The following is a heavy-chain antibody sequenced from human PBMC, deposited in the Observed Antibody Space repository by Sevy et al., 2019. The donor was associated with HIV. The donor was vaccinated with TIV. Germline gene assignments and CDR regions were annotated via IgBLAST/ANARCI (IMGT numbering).Heavy chain of an antibody. CDR2: IYYSGNT. V-gene: IGHV4-39*01. Sequence: LSLTCTVSGDSISSSTYHWGWIRQSPGKGLEGIGNIYYSGNTNYNPSLTSRATISVDTSKNQFSLNLTSVTAADTAVYYCARVVDFWSGYLDYWGQGTLVTVS. J-gene: IGHJ4*01. D-gene: IGHD3-3*01. CDR1: GDSISSSTYH. CDR3: ARVVDFWSGYLDY.